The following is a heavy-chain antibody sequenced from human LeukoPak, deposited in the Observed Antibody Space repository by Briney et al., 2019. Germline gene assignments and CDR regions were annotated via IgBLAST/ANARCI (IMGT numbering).Heavy chain of an antibody. V-gene: IGHV4-39*07. J-gene: IGHJ4*02. CDR3: ARVSGSYSPDY. Sequence: RASETLSLTCTVSGGSISSSSYYWGWIRQPPGKGLEWIGSIYYSGSTYYNPSLKSRVTISVDTSKNQFSLKLSSVTAADTAVYYCARVSGSYSPDYWGQGTLVTVSS. CDR1: GGSISSSSYY. CDR2: IYYSGST. D-gene: IGHD1-26*01.